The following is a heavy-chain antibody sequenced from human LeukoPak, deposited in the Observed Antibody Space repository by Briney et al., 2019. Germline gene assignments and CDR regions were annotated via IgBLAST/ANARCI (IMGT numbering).Heavy chain of an antibody. CDR2: TYSGGST. Sequence: GGSLRLSCAASGFTVSSNYMSWVRQAPGKGLEWVSATYSGGSTYYADSVKGRFTISRDNSKNTLYLQMNSLRAEDTAVYYCARLRSGATTSDFDYWGQGTLVTVSS. CDR3: ARLRSGATTSDFDY. D-gene: IGHD1-26*01. V-gene: IGHV3-66*01. CDR1: GFTVSSNY. J-gene: IGHJ4*02.